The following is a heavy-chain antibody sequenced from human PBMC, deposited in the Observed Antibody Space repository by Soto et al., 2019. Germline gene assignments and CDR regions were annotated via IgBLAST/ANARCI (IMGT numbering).Heavy chain of an antibody. CDR1: GYTFTRYG. V-gene: IGHV1-18*01. CDR3: ARDRLTMATSLVFDY. Sequence: QVQLVQSGGEVKKPGASVKVSCKASGYTFTRYGFSWLRQAPGQGLEWMGWVSTYSGKTDYAQKFQGRVTMTTDTSTSTAYMELRSLRSEDTALYYCARDRLTMATSLVFDYWGQGTLVTVSS. J-gene: IGHJ4*02. CDR2: VSTYSGKT. D-gene: IGHD3-3*01.